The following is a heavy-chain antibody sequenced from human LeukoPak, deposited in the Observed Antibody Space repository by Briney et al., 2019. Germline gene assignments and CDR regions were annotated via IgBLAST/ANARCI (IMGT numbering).Heavy chain of an antibody. CDR2: INSDGAST. V-gene: IGHV3-74*03. CDR3: ARRVDATRWFDP. J-gene: IGHJ5*02. CDR1: GFTFSNYF. D-gene: IGHD2-15*01. Sequence: GGSLRLSCAASGFTFSNYFMHWVREAPGKGLVWVSRINSDGASTMYADSVEGRFTISRDNAKNTLYLQMNSLRDEDTAVYYCARRVDATRWFDPWGQGTLVTVSS.